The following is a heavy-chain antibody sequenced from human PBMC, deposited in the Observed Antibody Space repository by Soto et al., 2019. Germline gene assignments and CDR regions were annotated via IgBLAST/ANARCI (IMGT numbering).Heavy chain of an antibody. V-gene: IGHV3-48*01. CDR3: ARYFTRIAAAFGY. CDR2: ISSSSSTI. D-gene: IGHD6-13*01. Sequence: EGSLRLSCAASGFTFSSYSMNWVRHAPGKGLEWVSYISSSSSTIYYADSVKGRFTISRDNAKNSLYLQMNSLRAEDTAVYYCARYFTRIAAAFGYWGQGTLVTVSS. CDR1: GFTFSSYS. J-gene: IGHJ4*02.